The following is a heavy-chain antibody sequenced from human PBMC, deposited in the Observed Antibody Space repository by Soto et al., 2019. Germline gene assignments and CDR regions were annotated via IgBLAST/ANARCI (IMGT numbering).Heavy chain of an antibody. CDR3: ARDLAAAGPFDC. J-gene: IGHJ4*02. CDR2: ISAYNGNT. Sequence: QVQLVQSGAEVKKPGASVKVSCKASGYTFTNYAFSWVRQAPGQGLEWMGWISAYNGNTNYPQKLQGRVTMTTDTSTSTAYRELRSRRADDTAVDYCARDLAAAGPFDCWGQGTLVTVSS. V-gene: IGHV1-18*01. CDR1: GYTFTNYA. D-gene: IGHD6-13*01.